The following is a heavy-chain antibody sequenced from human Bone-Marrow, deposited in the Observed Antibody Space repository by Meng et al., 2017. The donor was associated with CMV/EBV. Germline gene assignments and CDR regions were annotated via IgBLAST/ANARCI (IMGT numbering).Heavy chain of an antibody. Sequence: GGSLRLSCAASGFTFSSYAMHWVRQAPGKGLEWVSSISGSGDSTYYTDSVKGRFTISRDNSKNTLYLQMNSLRAEDTAVFYCAKDHWACSGGSCYTGDCYSIDYWGRGALVTVSS. CDR3: AKDHWACSGGSCYTGDCYSIDY. CDR1: GFTFSSYA. D-gene: IGHD2-15*01. J-gene: IGHJ4*01. CDR2: ISGSGDST. V-gene: IGHV3-23*01.